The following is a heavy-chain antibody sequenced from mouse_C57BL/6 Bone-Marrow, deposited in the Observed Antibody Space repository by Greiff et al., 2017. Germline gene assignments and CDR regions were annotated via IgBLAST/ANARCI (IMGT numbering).Heavy chain of an antibody. CDR2: IDPSDSYT. CDR1: GYTFTSYW. V-gene: IGHV1-69*01. J-gene: IGHJ4*01. D-gene: IGHD1-1*01. Sequence: QVQLQQPGAELVMPGASVKLSCKASGYTFTSYWMHWVKQRPGQGLEWIGEIDPSDSYTNYNQKFKGKSTLTVDKSSSTAYMQLSSLTSEDSAVYYCARDWDEYYGDAMDYWGQGTSGTVSS. CDR3: ARDWDEYYGDAMDY.